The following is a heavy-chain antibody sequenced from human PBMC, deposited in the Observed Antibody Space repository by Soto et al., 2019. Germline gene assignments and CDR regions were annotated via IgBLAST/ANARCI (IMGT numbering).Heavy chain of an antibody. Sequence: DVQLVESGGGLVQPGRSLRLSCAASGFTFDDYAMHWVRQAPGKGLEWVSRISWNSGTIGYEDSVKGRFTISRDNAKNSLYLQMNSLRTEDTALYYCANGRGAVAGTFDYWGQGTLVTVSS. CDR2: ISWNSGTI. V-gene: IGHV3-9*01. D-gene: IGHD6-19*01. CDR3: ANGRGAVAGTFDY. J-gene: IGHJ4*02. CDR1: GFTFDDYA.